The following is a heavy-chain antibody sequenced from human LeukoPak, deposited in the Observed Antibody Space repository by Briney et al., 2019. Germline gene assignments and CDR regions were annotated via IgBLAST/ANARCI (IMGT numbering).Heavy chain of an antibody. CDR3: ASWDYDILTGYYINWFDH. CDR1: GFTFSSYS. D-gene: IGHD3-9*01. CDR2: ISSSSSYI. Sequence: GGSLRLSCAASGFTFSSYSMNWVRQAPGKGLEWVSSISSSSSYIYYADSVKGRFTVSRDNAKNSLYLQMNSLRAEDTAAYYCASWDYDILTGYYINWFDHWGQGTLVTVSS. J-gene: IGHJ5*02. V-gene: IGHV3-21*01.